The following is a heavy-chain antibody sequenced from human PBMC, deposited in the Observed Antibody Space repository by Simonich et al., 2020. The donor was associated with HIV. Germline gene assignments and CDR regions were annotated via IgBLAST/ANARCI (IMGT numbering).Heavy chain of an antibody. V-gene: IGHV4-59*08. J-gene: IGHJ4*02. CDR2: MTYRGNT. Sequence: QVHLQESGPRLVRPSETLSLTCSVSGGSIKSNYWSWIRQPPGTGLEWIGYMTYRGNTYYSPSLKSRLTISVDTSKNQFSLKVNSVTAADTAVYYCASTVDTAIDYWGQGTLVTVSS. CDR1: GGSIKSNY. D-gene: IGHD5-18*01. CDR3: ASTVDTAIDY.